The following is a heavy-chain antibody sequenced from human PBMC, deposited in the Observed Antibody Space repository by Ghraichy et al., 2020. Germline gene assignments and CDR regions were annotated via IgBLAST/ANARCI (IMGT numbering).Heavy chain of an antibody. J-gene: IGHJ6*02. CDR2: ISAYNGNT. CDR1: GYTFTRYG. V-gene: IGHV1-18*01. Sequence: ASVKVSCKASGYTFTRYGISWVRQAPGQGLEWMRWISAYNGNTNYAQKLQGRVTMTTDTSTSTAYMELRSLRSDDTAVYYCARDRISWIQLWFTFDGMDVWGQVILFIVSS. D-gene: IGHD5-18*01. CDR3: ARDRISWIQLWFTFDGMDV.